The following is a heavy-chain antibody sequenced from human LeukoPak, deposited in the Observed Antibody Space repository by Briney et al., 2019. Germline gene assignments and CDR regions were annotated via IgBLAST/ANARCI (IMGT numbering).Heavy chain of an antibody. CDR1: GFTFSDYY. D-gene: IGHD6-19*01. V-gene: IGHV3-11*01. Sequence: PGGSLRLSCEPSGFTFSDYYMSWIRQAPGKGLEWLSYISNGAGTIYYADSVKGRFTISRDNNKNSLYLQMNSLTTEDTAVYYCVREESSSGLISFDYWGRGTLVTVSS. J-gene: IGHJ4*02. CDR2: ISNGAGTI. CDR3: VREESSSGLISFDY.